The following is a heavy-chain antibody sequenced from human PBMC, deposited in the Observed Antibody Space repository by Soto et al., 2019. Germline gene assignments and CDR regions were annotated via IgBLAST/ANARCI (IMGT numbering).Heavy chain of an antibody. J-gene: IGHJ4*02. V-gene: IGHV1-18*01. Sequence: QVHLVQSGAEVKKPGASVKVSCKGSGYDFTTYCITWVRQAPGQGLEWMAWISAHNGNTDYAQKLQGRVTVTRDTATSKAYMELRSLRSDDTAVYYCARERYGDYWGQGALFTVSS. CDR2: ISAHNGNT. CDR1: GYDFTTYC. CDR3: ARERYGDY. D-gene: IGHD1-1*01.